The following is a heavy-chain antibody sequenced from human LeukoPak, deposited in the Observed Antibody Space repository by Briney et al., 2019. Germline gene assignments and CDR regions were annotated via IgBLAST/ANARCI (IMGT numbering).Heavy chain of an antibody. Sequence: PGGSLRLSCAASGFTFSAFWMTWVRQAPGKGLEWVASIKEDGSEKFYVDSVKGRFTISRDNAKKSLYLQMNSLTAEDAAVYYSARGRDNVYWGQGTLVTVSS. V-gene: IGHV3-7*04. D-gene: IGHD5-24*01. CDR2: IKEDGSEK. J-gene: IGHJ4*02. CDR3: ARGRDNVY. CDR1: GFTFSAFW.